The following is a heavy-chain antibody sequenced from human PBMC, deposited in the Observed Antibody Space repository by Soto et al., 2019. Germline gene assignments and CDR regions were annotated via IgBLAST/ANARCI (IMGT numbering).Heavy chain of an antibody. V-gene: IGHV3-30*04. CDR2: ISSDGRNK. J-gene: IGHJ4*02. Sequence: ESVGGVVQPGRSLTLSCAASGFMFETFYMHWVRQAPGKGLQWVAVISSDGRNKYYAESVKGRFSISRDNSKNTLYLQLNSLIPQDTAVYYCARVFDGYYFDYWGQGALVTVSS. CDR3: ARVFDGYYFDY. CDR1: GFMFETFY. D-gene: IGHD6-13*01.